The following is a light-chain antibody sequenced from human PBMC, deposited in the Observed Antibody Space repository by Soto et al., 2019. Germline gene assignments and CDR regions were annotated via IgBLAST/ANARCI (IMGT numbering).Light chain of an antibody. CDR3: AAWDDSLSGSWV. Sequence: QSVLTQPPSASGTPGQRVTISCSGSNSNIGSNTVNWYQQLPGTAPKLLIYSNNQRPSGVPGRFSDSKSDTSASLAISGLQSEDEADYYCAAWDDSLSGSWVFGGGTKLTVL. V-gene: IGLV1-44*01. CDR1: NSNIGSNT. CDR2: SNN. J-gene: IGLJ3*02.